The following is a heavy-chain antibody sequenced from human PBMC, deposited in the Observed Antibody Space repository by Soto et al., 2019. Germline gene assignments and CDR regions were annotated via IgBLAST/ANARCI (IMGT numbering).Heavy chain of an antibody. CDR3: VRDLDGSGSYYTDY. Sequence: ASVKVSCKASGYNFINYGITWVRQAPGQGLEWMGWIRDHKGNTNYAQKFQGRVTMSTDTSTSTAYMELRSLRPDDTAVYYCVRDLDGSGSYYTDYWGPGTLVTVSS. CDR1: GYNFINYG. J-gene: IGHJ4*02. V-gene: IGHV1-18*01. CDR2: IRDHKGNT. D-gene: IGHD3-10*01.